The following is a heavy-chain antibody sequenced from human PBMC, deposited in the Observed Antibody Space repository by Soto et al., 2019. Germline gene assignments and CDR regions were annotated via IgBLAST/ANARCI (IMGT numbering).Heavy chain of an antibody. CDR1: GFTFSSYA. D-gene: IGHD3-3*01. Sequence: PGESLKTSCKGSGFTFSSYAMSWVRQAPGKGLEWVSVVGGNGGTTNYADSVRGRFTISRDNSKNTVYLQVNSLRVEDTAVYYCAKGKAHTMFGVDTLFDYWGQGTLVTVSS. CDR2: VGGNGGTT. CDR3: AKGKAHTMFGVDTLFDY. V-gene: IGHV3-23*01. J-gene: IGHJ4*02.